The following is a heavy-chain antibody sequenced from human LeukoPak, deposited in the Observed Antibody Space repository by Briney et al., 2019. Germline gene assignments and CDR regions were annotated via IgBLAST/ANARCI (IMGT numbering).Heavy chain of an antibody. J-gene: IGHJ4*02. CDR1: GFTFSGCW. D-gene: IGHD3-22*01. CDR2: IKRDGSDK. V-gene: IGHV3-7*01. Sequence: GGSLRLSCAASGFTFSGCWMSWVRQAPGKGLEWVANIKRDGSDKYYVDSVKGRFTISRDNAKNSLYLQLNSLRAEDTAVYYCARDANYYDSRGENYFNYWGQGTLVTVSS. CDR3: ARDANYYDSRGENYFNY.